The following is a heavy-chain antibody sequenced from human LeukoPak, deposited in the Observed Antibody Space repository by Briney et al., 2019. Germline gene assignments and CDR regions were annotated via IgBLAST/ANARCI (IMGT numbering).Heavy chain of an antibody. V-gene: IGHV3-66*01. CDR2: IYGTGTT. D-gene: IGHD4-23*01. Sequence: PGGSLRLSCAVSGFTVSNNHLTWVRQAPGKGLECVSNIYGTGTTYYADSVKGRVSIFRDNAKNTVYLRMDGLRAEDTAVYYCAGYGGNSFWGRGTLVTVSS. CDR1: GFTVSNNH. CDR3: AGYGGNSF. J-gene: IGHJ4*02.